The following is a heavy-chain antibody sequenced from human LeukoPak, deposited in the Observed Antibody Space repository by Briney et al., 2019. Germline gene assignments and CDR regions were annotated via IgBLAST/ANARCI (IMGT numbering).Heavy chain of an antibody. Sequence: WESLRLSCAASGFTFSSFAMSWVRQAPGRGLEWVSSISGSGASTYCADSVKGRFTISRDNSRNTLYLQMRSLRAEDTAVYYCAKSHSVAVAGTYSTYYFDSWGQGTLVTVSS. V-gene: IGHV3-23*01. CDR1: GFTFSSFA. D-gene: IGHD6-19*01. J-gene: IGHJ4*02. CDR2: ISGSGAST. CDR3: AKSHSVAVAGTYSTYYFDS.